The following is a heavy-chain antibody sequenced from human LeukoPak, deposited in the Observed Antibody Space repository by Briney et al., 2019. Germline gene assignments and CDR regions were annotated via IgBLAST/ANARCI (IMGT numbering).Heavy chain of an antibody. CDR1: GGSFSGYY. D-gene: IGHD3-10*01. CDR2: IYYSGST. J-gene: IGHJ3*02. Sequence: SETLSLTCAVYGGSFSGYYWSWIRQHPGKGLEWIGYIYYSGSTYYNPSLKSRVTISVDTSKNQFSLKLSSVTAADTAVYCCAKGSITMVRGVAFDIWGQGTMVTVSS. CDR3: AKGSITMVRGVAFDI. V-gene: IGHV4-31*11.